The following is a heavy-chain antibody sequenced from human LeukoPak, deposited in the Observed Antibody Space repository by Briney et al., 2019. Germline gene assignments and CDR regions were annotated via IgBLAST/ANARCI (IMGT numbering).Heavy chain of an antibody. CDR1: EYTFTDYA. CDR2: INAGNGNT. D-gene: IGHD5-24*01. Sequence: ASVKVSCKASEYTFTDYAINWVRQAPGQRLEWMGWINAGNGNTKYSQKFLGRVTITRVTSASTAYMELSSLTSEDTAVYYCARGRWSATTATYYLDFWGQGTLVTVSS. J-gene: IGHJ4*02. CDR3: ARGRWSATTATYYLDF. V-gene: IGHV1-3*01.